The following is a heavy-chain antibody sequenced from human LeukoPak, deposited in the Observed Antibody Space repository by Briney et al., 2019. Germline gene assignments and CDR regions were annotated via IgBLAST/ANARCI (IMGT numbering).Heavy chain of an antibody. CDR2: ISGSGSDI. V-gene: IGHV3-11*01. J-gene: IGHJ4*02. Sequence: GGSLRLSCATSGFTFSDYYMSWIRQAPGKGLEWLSYISGSGSDINYADSVKGRFTVSRDNAKSALYLQMNSLGVEDTAIYYCATYRRVLLPFESWGQGTLVTVSS. D-gene: IGHD2-8*02. CDR1: GFTFSDYY. CDR3: ATYRRVLLPFES.